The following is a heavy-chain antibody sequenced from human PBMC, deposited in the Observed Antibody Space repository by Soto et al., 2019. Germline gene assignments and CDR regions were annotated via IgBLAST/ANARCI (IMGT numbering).Heavy chain of an antibody. CDR1: GYTFTSYD. Sequence: ASVKVSCKASGYTFTSYDINWVRQATGQGLEWMGWMNPNSGNTSYAQKFQGRVPFTRDMSTSTAYMELSSLRSEDTAVYYCAAVPGDFDCWGQGTLVTVSS. V-gene: IGHV1-8*01. J-gene: IGHJ4*02. CDR3: AAVPGDFDC. D-gene: IGHD2-2*01. CDR2: MNPNSGNT.